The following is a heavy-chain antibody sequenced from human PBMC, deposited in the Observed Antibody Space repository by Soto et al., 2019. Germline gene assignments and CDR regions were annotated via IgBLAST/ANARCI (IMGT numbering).Heavy chain of an antibody. CDR3: ARGRGYSGYDHTYYFDY. CDR2: IYYSGST. J-gene: IGHJ4*02. CDR1: GGSISSYY. D-gene: IGHD5-12*01. Sequence: VXLXESGPGLVKPSETLSLTCTVSGGSISSYYWSWIRQPPGKGLEWIGYIYYSGSTNYNPSLKSRVTISVDTSKNQFSLKLSSVTAADTAVYYCARGRGYSGYDHTYYFDYWGQGTLVTVSS. V-gene: IGHV4-59*01.